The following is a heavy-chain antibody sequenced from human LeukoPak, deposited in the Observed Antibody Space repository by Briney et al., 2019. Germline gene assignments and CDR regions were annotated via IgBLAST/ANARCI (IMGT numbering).Heavy chain of an antibody. J-gene: IGHJ4*02. CDR3: AKAEGYDILTGLDY. Sequence: GGSLRLSCAASGFTFSSYAMSWVRQAPGKGLEWVSGICASGGSTYSADSVKGRITISRDNSKNTLYLQMNSLRTEDTPVYYCAKAEGYDILTGLDYWGRGTLVSVSS. D-gene: IGHD3-9*01. CDR1: GFTFSSYA. V-gene: IGHV3-23*01. CDR2: ICASGGST.